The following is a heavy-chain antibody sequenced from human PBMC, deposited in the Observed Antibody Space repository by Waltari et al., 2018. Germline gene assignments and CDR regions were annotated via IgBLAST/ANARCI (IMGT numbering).Heavy chain of an antibody. V-gene: IGHV4-4*07. J-gene: IGHJ6*03. CDR2: IYTSGST. CDR3: ARGVRGVVIAHYYYYMDV. CDR1: GGSISSYY. Sequence: QVQLQESGPGLVKPSETLSLTCTVSGGSISSYYWSWIRQPAVKGLEWIGRIYTSGSTNYNPSLKSRVTMSVDTSKNQFSLKLSSVTAADTAVYYCARGVRGVVIAHYYYYMDVWGKGTTVTISS. D-gene: IGHD2-21*01.